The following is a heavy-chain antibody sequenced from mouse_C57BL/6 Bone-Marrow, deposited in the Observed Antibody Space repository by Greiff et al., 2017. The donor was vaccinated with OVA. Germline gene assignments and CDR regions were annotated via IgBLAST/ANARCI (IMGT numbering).Heavy chain of an antibody. V-gene: IGHV1-15*01. Sequence: QVQLQQSGAELVRPGASVTLSCKASGYTFTDYEMHWVKQTPVHGLEWIGAIDPETGGTAYNQKFKGKAILTADKSSSTAYMELRSLTSEDSAVDYCRDGNWSFDYWGQGTTLTVSS. J-gene: IGHJ2*01. D-gene: IGHD2-1*01. CDR3: RDGNWSFDY. CDR1: GYTFTDYE. CDR2: IDPETGGT.